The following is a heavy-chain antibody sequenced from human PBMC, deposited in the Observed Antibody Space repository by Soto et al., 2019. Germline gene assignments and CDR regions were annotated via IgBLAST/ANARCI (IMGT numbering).Heavy chain of an antibody. CDR1: GGSLSSGSYY. CDR2: IYYSGST. CDR3: ARRQRTVVAFDY. J-gene: IGHJ4*02. D-gene: IGHD2-15*01. Sequence: SETLSLTCTVSGGSLSSGSYYWSWIRQPPGKGLEWIGYIYYSGSTNYNPSLKSRVFISVDTSKNQFSLKLSSVTAADTAVYYCARRQRTVVAFDYWGQGTLVTVS. V-gene: IGHV4-61*01.